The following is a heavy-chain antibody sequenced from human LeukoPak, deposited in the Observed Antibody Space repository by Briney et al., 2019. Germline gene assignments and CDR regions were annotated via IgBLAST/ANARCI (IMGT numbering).Heavy chain of an antibody. CDR1: GYTFTNYA. V-gene: IGHV7-4-1*02. D-gene: IGHD3-16*01. J-gene: IGHJ5*02. Sequence: ASVKVSCKASGYTFTNYAAMNWVRQAPGQGLEWMGWINTNSGNPTYAQGFTGRFVFSLDTSVSTAYLQISSLNAEDTAVYYCASGDWFDPWGQGTLVTVSS. CDR3: ASGDWFDP. CDR2: INTNSGNP.